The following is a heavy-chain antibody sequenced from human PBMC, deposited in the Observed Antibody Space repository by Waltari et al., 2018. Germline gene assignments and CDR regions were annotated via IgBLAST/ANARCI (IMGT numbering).Heavy chain of an antibody. CDR2: ISGSGGRT. Sequence: EVQLAESGGGLVQPGGSLRLSCAASGFTFHTYAMAWLRQAPGKWLEWVSSISGSGGRTYYSDASMGRFTISRDNPNNTLYLQMSTLRVDDTAVYYCAKGFWGGYDMWGQGTLVTVSS. D-gene: IGHD5-12*01. J-gene: IGHJ4*02. V-gene: IGHV3-23*04. CDR1: GFTFHTYA. CDR3: AKGFWGGYDM.